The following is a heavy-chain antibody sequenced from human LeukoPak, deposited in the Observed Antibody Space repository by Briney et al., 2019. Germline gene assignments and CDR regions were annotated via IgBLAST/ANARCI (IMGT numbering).Heavy chain of an antibody. CDR2: IYYSGST. CDR3: ARQIITSHENWFDP. CDR1: GGSISSSSYY. V-gene: IGHV4-39*01. J-gene: IGHJ5*02. Sequence: PSETLSLTCTVSGGSISSSSYYWGWIRQPPGKGLEWIGSIYYSGSTYYNPSLKSRVTISVDTSKNQFSLKLSSVTAADTAVYYCARQIITSHENWFDPWGQGTLVTVSS. D-gene: IGHD1-14*01.